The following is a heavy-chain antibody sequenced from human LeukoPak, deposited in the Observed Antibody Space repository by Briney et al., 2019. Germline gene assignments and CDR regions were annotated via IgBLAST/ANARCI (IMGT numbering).Heavy chain of an antibody. CDR3: VSFYETY. J-gene: IGHJ4*02. V-gene: IGHV3-74*01. CDR1: GFTFSSYW. CDR2: INSDGSWT. D-gene: IGHD2/OR15-2a*01. Sequence: QSGGSLRLSCAASGFTFSSYWMNWARQAPGKGLEWVSHINSDGSWTSYADSVKGRFTISKDNAKNTVYLQMNSLRAEDTAVYYCVSFYETYWGRGTLVTVSS.